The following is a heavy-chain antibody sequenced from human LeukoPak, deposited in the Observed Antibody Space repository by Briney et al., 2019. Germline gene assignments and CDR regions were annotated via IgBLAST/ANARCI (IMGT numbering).Heavy chain of an antibody. CDR3: ARARGLYYDILTGYSHFDY. J-gene: IGHJ4*02. CDR2: ISAYNGNT. V-gene: IGHV1-18*04. Sequence: ASVKVSCKASGYTCTSYGISWVRQAPGQGLEWMGWISAYNGNTNYAQKLQGRVTMTTDTSTSTAYMELRSLRSDDTAVYYCARARGLYYDILTGYSHFDYWGQGTLVTVSS. CDR1: GYTCTSYG. D-gene: IGHD3-9*01.